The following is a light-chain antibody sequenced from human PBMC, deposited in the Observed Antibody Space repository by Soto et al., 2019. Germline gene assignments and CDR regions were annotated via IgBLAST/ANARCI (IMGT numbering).Light chain of an antibody. CDR3: QQYINWPLT. Sequence: EIVMTQSPATLSVSPGERATLSCRASQSVRGNLAWYQQKPGQAPRLPIYGASIRATDIPARFSGSGSETEFTLTISSLQSEDFAIYYCQQYINWPLTFGGGTKVEIK. V-gene: IGKV3-15*01. CDR2: GAS. CDR1: QSVRGN. J-gene: IGKJ4*01.